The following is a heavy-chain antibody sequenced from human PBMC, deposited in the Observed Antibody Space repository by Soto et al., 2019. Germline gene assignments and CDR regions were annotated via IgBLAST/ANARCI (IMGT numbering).Heavy chain of an antibody. CDR2: IYWDDDT. CDR1: GFSLSTYGVG. CDR3: AHRPGFYMALEY. D-gene: IGHD3-10*01. Sequence: SGPTLVNPTPSLTLTCNFSGFSLSTYGVGVGWIRQPPGKALEWLALIYWDDDTRFSPSLNSRLSITKHTPKSQAVLTMTHMDPVDTASYYCAHRPGFYMALEYWGPGSRGIVCS. J-gene: IGHJ4*02. V-gene: IGHV2-5*02.